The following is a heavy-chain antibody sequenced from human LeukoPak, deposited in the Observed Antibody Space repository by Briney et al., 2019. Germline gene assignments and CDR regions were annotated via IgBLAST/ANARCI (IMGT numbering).Heavy chain of an antibody. J-gene: IGHJ3*02. V-gene: IGHV4-39*07. CDR2: IYYSGST. Sequence: KPSETLSLTCTVSGGSISSSSYYRGWTRQPPGKGLEWIGSIYYSGSTYYNPSLKSRVTISVDTSKNQFSLKLSSVTAADTAVYYCARGRVRSSMHIWGQGTMVTVSS. CDR3: ARGRVRSSMHI. CDR1: GGSISSSSYY. D-gene: IGHD6-13*01.